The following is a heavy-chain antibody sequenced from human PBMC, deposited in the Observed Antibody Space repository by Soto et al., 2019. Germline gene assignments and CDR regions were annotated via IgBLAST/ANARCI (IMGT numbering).Heavy chain of an antibody. J-gene: IGHJ4*02. CDR2: LLRDGSKV. D-gene: IGHD6-19*01. CDR1: GFTFSDYD. Sequence: GGSLRLSCPASGFTFSDYDMHWVRQAPGNRLDLVAVLLRDGSKVYYSASGKGRFTIPRDNSIYTLWVEMNSLRFEDTSVYYFARDVTGWTGGDHGRQRTLVTLSS. CDR3: ARDVTGWTGGDH. V-gene: IGHV3-33*01.